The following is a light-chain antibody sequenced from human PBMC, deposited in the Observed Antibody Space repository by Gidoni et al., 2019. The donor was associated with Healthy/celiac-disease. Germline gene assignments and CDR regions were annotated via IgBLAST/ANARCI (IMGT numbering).Light chain of an antibody. CDR1: QSLLHSNGYNY. Sequence: DIVMTQSPLSLPATPGEPASISCRSSQSLLHSNGYNYLDWYLQKPGQSPQLLIYLGSNRASGVPDRFSGSVSGTDFTLKISRVEAEDVGVYYCMQALQTRYTFGQGTKLEIK. CDR2: LGS. CDR3: MQALQTRYT. J-gene: IGKJ2*01. V-gene: IGKV2-28*01.